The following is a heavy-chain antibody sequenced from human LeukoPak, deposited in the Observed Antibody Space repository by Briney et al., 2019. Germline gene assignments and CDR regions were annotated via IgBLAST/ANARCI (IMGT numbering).Heavy chain of an antibody. V-gene: IGHV4-38-2*02. Sequence: SEALSLTCTVSDYSITSGYYWGWIRQPPGKGLEWIGSVYKSGNTYYNPALESRLIISVDTSKNQISLRLSSVTAADTAVYYCARDSHYDSSGLDYWGQGTLVTVSS. D-gene: IGHD3-22*01. J-gene: IGHJ4*02. CDR3: ARDSHYDSSGLDY. CDR1: DYSITSGYY. CDR2: VYKSGNT.